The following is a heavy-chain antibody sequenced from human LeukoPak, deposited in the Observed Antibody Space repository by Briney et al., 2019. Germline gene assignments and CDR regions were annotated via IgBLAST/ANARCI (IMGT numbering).Heavy chain of an antibody. V-gene: IGHV3-20*04. CDR3: AKEHSPYCSGEACYDYFDY. Sequence: PGGSLRLSCAASGFTFDDYGMSWVRQAPGKGLEWVSGINWNGGSTGYADSVKGRFTISRDNAKNSLYLQMNSLRADDTAVYYCAKEHSPYCSGEACYDYFDYWGQGTLVTVSS. CDR1: GFTFDDYG. D-gene: IGHD2-15*01. J-gene: IGHJ4*02. CDR2: INWNGGST.